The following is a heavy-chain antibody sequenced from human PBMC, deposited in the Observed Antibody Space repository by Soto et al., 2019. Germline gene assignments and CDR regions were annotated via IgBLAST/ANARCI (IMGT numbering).Heavy chain of an antibody. V-gene: IGHV4-30-4*01. D-gene: IGHD2-2*01. CDR1: GDSISSGNYY. CDR3: ARERVVVVPAAPVRYYYYGMDV. Sequence: SETLSLTCTVSGDSISSGNYYWSWIRQPPGKGLEWIGFISYSGSAYYNPSLKSRVTISVDTSKNQFSLNLSFVTAADTAVYYCARERVVVVPAAPVRYYYYGMDVWGQGTTVTVSS. J-gene: IGHJ6*02. CDR2: ISYSGSA.